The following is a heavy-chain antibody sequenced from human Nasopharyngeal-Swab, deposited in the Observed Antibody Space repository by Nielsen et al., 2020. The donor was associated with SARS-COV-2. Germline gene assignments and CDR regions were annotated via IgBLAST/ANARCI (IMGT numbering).Heavy chain of an antibody. J-gene: IGHJ4*02. V-gene: IGHV2-5*02. CDR2: IYWEDDK. Sequence: RQAPGKAREWLALIYWEDDKRYSPSLKSRLTITKDTSKNQVVLTMTNMDPVDTATYYCAHSIVDTAMVIFDYWGQGTLVTVSS. D-gene: IGHD5-18*01. CDR3: AHSIVDTAMVIFDY.